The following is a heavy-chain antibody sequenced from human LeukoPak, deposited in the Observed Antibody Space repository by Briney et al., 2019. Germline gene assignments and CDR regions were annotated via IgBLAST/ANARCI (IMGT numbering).Heavy chain of an antibody. J-gene: IGHJ4*02. Sequence: NSGGSLRLSCAASGFTFVNAWMSWVRQAPGKGLEWVGRIRGKTEGGTTDYAVPGKGRFTISRDDSKNTLYLQLNSLKTEDTAVYYCATVAHSSSLDYWGQGTLVTVSS. V-gene: IGHV3-15*01. CDR2: IRGKTEGGTT. CDR1: GFTFVNAW. CDR3: ATVAHSSSLDY. D-gene: IGHD6-6*01.